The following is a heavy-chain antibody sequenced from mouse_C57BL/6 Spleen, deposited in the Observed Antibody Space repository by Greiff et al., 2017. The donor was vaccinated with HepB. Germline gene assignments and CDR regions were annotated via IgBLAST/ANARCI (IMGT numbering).Heavy chain of an antibody. CDR1: GYSITSGYY. CDR2: ISYDGSN. V-gene: IGHV3-6*01. J-gene: IGHJ2*01. D-gene: IGHD2-1*01. CDR3: AREGSYGNYGY. Sequence: EVKLMESGPGLVKPSQSLSLTCSVTGYSITSGYYWNWIRQFPGNKLEWMGYISYDGSNNYNPSLKNRISITRDTSKNQFFLKLNSVTTEDTATYYCAREGSYGNYGYWGQGTTLTVSS.